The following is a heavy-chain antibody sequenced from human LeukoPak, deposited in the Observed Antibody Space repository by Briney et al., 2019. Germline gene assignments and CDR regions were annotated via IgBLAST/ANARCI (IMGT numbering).Heavy chain of an antibody. CDR2: IIPIFGTA. CDR1: GGTFSSYA. D-gene: IGHD3-10*01. CDR3: AREKELLWFGELSPPYNWFDP. J-gene: IGHJ5*02. V-gene: IGHV1-69*05. Sequence: ASVKVSCKAPGGTFSSYAISWVRQAPGQGLEWMGGIIPIFGTANYAQKFQGRVTITTDESTSTAYMELSSLRSEDTAVYYCAREKELLWFGELSPPYNWFDPWGQGTLVTVSS.